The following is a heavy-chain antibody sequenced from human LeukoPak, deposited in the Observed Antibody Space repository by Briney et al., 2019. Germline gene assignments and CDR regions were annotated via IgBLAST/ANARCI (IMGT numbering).Heavy chain of an antibody. CDR1: GGSFSGYY. J-gene: IGHJ4*02. Sequence: PSETLSLTCAVYGGSFSGYYWSWIRQPPRKGPEWIGEINHSGSTNYNPSLKSRVTISVDTSKNQFSLKLSAVTAADTAVYYCARADSYGYDDAFDYWGQGTLVTVSS. D-gene: IGHD5-18*01. CDR3: ARADSYGYDDAFDY. CDR2: INHSGST. V-gene: IGHV4-34*01.